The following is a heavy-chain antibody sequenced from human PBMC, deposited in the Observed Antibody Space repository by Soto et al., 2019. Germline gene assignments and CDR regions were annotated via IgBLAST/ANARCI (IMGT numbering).Heavy chain of an antibody. D-gene: IGHD3-22*01. CDR1: GYTFTSYD. V-gene: IGHV1-8*01. CDR3: ARGKIITMIGVVITRHEYFQH. CDR2: MNPNSGNT. J-gene: IGHJ1*01. Sequence: ASVKVSCKASGYTFTSYDINWVRQATGQGLEWMGWMNPNSGNTGYAQKFQGRVTMTRNTSISTAYMELSSLRSEDTAVYYCARGKIITMIGVVITRHEYFQHWGQGTLVTVSS.